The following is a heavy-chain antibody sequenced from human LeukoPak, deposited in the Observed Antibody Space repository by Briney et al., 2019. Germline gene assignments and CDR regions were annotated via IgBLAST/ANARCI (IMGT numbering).Heavy chain of an antibody. Sequence: SETLSLTCTVSGGSISSYYWSWIRQPPGKGLEWIGYIYYSGSTNYNPSLKSRVTISVDTSKNQFSLKLGSVTAADTAVYYCARDQGDILTGYFRSSVGAFDIWGQGTMVTVSS. V-gene: IGHV4-59*01. CDR1: GGSISSYY. J-gene: IGHJ3*02. CDR2: IYYSGST. D-gene: IGHD3-9*01. CDR3: ARDQGDILTGYFRSSVGAFDI.